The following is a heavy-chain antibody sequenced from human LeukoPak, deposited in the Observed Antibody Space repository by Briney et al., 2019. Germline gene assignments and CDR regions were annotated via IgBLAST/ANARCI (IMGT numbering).Heavy chain of an antibody. J-gene: IGHJ4*02. CDR2: IYHSGST. CDR1: GYSISSDYY. D-gene: IGHD2-15*01. Sequence: SETLSLTCTVSGYSISSDYYWGWIRQPPGKGLEWIGSIYHSGSTYYNPSLKSRVTISVDTSKNQFSLKLSSVTAADTAVYYCARKAHIVVVVASQDWGQGTLVTVSS. CDR3: ARKAHIVVVVASQD. V-gene: IGHV4-38-2*02.